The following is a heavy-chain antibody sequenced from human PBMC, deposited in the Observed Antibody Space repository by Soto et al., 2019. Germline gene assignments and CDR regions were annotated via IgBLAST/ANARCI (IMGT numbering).Heavy chain of an antibody. CDR1: VHSFTSYW. Sequence: GESLKISCKGSVHSFTSYWISWVRQMPGKGLEWMGRIDPSDSYTNYSPSFQGHVTISADKSISTAYLQWSSLKASDTAMYYCAGTTVTENYHYGMDVWGQGTTVTVSS. CDR3: AGTTVTENYHYGMDV. J-gene: IGHJ6*02. D-gene: IGHD4-4*01. CDR2: IDPSDSYT. V-gene: IGHV5-10-1*01.